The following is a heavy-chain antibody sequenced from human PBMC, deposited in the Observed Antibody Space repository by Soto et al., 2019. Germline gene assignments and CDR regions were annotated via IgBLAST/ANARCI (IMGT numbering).Heavy chain of an antibody. CDR2: MVPDSGRT. D-gene: IGHD3-10*01. CDR3: ARGDQFGFGVDY. V-gene: IGHV1-8*01. CDR1: GYTFLNHY. Sequence: ASVKVSCKASGYTFLNHYINWVRQAPGQGLEWMGWMVPDSGRTGYAKKYPGRVTMTRNTSTSTAYMELNSLTNEDTAVYYCARGDQFGFGVDYWG. J-gene: IGHJ4*01.